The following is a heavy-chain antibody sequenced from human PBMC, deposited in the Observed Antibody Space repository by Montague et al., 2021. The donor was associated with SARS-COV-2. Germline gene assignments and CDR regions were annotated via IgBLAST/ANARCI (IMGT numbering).Heavy chain of an antibody. CDR1: GGSISGGGYC. V-gene: IGHV4-31*03. CDR3: ARTVLYSGYDYSWFDP. Sequence: TLSLTCTVSGGSISGGGYCWNWIRQYPGKGLEWIGYIYNSGTTSYSPSLRSRATISIDTSKNLFSLKLTSVTAADTAVYYCARTVLYSGYDYSWFDPWGQGTPVTVSS. J-gene: IGHJ5*02. CDR2: IYNSGTT. D-gene: IGHD5-12*01.